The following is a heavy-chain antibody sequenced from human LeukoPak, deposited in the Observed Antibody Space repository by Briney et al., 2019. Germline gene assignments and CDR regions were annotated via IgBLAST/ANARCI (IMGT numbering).Heavy chain of an antibody. CDR1: GGSFSGYY. J-gene: IGHJ5*01. V-gene: IGHV4-34*01. Sequence: PSETLSLTCVVYGGSFSGYYWSWIRQPPGKGLEWIGEINHSGSTNYNPSLKSRVTILLHTSKNHFSLNLSSVTAADTAVYYCARRPRGVIIKSWFDSWGQGTLVTVSS. CDR3: ARRPRGVIIKSWFDS. D-gene: IGHD3-10*01. CDR2: INHSGST.